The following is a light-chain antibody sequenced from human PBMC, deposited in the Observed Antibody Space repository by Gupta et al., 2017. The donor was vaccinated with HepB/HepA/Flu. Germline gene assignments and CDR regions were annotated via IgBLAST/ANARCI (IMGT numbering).Light chain of an antibody. CDR2: GAS. J-gene: IGKJ1*01. Sequence: EIVLTQSPGTLSLFPGERATLSGRASQSVSSSNLAWYQQKPGQAPRLLIYGASSRATGIPDRFSGSGSGRDFTLTISRLEPEDFAVYYCQQYGSSPWTFGQGPKVEIK. CDR3: QQYGSSPWT. V-gene: IGKV3-20*01. CDR1: QSVSSSN.